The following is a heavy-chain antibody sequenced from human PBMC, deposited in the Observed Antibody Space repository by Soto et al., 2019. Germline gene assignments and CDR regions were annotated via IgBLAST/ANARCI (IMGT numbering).Heavy chain of an antibody. J-gene: IGHJ6*02. D-gene: IGHD6-13*01. CDR3: AKRKGIGYSSSWYPDYYYGMDV. CDR1: GFTFSSYG. CDR2: ISYDGSNK. V-gene: IGHV3-30*18. Sequence: GESLKISCAASGFTFSSYGMHWVRQAPGKGLEWVAVISYDGSNKYYADSVKGRFTISRENSKNTLYLQMNSLSAEDTAVYYCAKRKGIGYSSSWYPDYYYGMDVWGQGTTVTVSS.